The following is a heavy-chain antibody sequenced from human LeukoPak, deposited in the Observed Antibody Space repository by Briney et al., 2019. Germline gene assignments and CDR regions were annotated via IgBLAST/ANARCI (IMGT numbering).Heavy chain of an antibody. J-gene: IGHJ4*02. D-gene: IGHD2-21*02. CDR2: TNHSGST. CDR1: GGSFSGYY. Sequence: SETLSLTCAVYGGSFSGYYWSWIRQPPGKGLEWIGETNHSGSTNYNPSLKSRVTISVDTSKNQFSLKLSSVTAADTAVYYCAGGEVVTALDYWGQGTLVTVSS. V-gene: IGHV4-34*01. CDR3: AGGEVVTALDY.